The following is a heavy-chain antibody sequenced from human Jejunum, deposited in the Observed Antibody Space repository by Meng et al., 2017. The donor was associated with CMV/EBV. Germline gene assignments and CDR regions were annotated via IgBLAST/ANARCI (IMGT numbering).Heavy chain of an antibody. CDR1: A. D-gene: IGHD2-2*02. V-gene: IGHV1-18*01. Sequence: ANNWVRQAPGQGLEWMGWISGGGANTEYAEKFQGRVTMTTNTTTRTAYMELRNLRSDDTAVYYCASGTREPGYCRGTYCYSRLDYWGQGTLVTVSS. CDR3: ASGTREPGYCRGTYCYSRLDY. J-gene: IGHJ4*02. CDR2: ISGGGANT.